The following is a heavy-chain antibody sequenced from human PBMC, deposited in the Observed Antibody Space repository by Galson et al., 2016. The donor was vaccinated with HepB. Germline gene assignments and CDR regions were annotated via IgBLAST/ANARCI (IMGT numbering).Heavy chain of an antibody. D-gene: IGHD1-26*01. CDR3: ARLSTSGTYFGD. CDR2: INTGKGNT. J-gene: IGHJ4*02. V-gene: IGHV1-3*04. Sequence: SVKVSCKASGYTFTNHAMHWVRQAPGQSLEWMGWINTGKGNTKYSQKFQDRVTITRDTSASTGYMELSNLRSEDTAVYFCARLSTSGTYFGDWGQGVLLTVSS. CDR1: GYTFTNHA.